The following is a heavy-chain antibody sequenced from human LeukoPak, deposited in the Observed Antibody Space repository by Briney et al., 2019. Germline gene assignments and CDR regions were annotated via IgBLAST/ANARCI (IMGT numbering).Heavy chain of an antibody. V-gene: IGHV3-15*01. CDR1: VFTFSNAW. CDR3: TTDYSGSYPSLDY. CDR2: IKSKTDGGTT. Sequence: GGSLRLCCAVSVFTFSNAWMSWVRQAPGKGLEWVGRIKSKTDGGTTDYAAPVKGRFTISRDDSKNTLYLQMNSLKTEDTAVYYCTTDYSGSYPSLDYWGQGTLVTASS. J-gene: IGHJ4*02. D-gene: IGHD1-26*01.